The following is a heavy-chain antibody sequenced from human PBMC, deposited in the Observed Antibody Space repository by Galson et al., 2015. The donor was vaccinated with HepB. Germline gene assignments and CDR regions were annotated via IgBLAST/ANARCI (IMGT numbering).Heavy chain of an antibody. CDR2: ISSSSSYI. D-gene: IGHD3-22*01. J-gene: IGHJ4*02. Sequence: SLRLSCAASGFTFSSYSMNWARQAPGKGLEWVSSISSSSSYIYYADSVKGRFTISRDNAKNSLYLQMNSLRAEDTAVYYCARGGGGDYYDSSGYPGYWGQGTLVTVSS. V-gene: IGHV3-21*01. CDR1: GFTFSSYS. CDR3: ARGGGGDYYDSSGYPGY.